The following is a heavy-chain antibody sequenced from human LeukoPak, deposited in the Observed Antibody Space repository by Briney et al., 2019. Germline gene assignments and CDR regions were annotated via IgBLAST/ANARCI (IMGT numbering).Heavy chain of an antibody. CDR3: ARRDSSGYYSA. CDR2: IYYSGST. Sequence: PSETLSLTCNVSGGSISSCYWSWFRQPPGKGLEWIGNIYYSGSTNYNPSLKSRVTISVDTSKNQFSLKLSSVTAADTAVFYCARRDSSGYYSAWGQGTLVTVSS. D-gene: IGHD3-22*01. V-gene: IGHV4-59*08. J-gene: IGHJ4*02. CDR1: GGSISSCY.